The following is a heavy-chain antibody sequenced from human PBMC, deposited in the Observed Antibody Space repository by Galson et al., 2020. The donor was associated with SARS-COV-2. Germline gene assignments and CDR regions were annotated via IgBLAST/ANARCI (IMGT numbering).Heavy chain of an antibody. J-gene: IGHJ4*02. V-gene: IGHV4-59*01. Sequence: SETLSLTCTVSGGSLSSYYWSWIRQPPGKGLEWIGYIDYSGSTNYNPSLKSRVTISVDTSKNQFSLKLSSVTGADTAVYYCARVSEGELLRFDYWGQGTLVTVSS. D-gene: IGHD1-26*01. CDR2: IDYSGST. CDR3: ARVSEGELLRFDY. CDR1: GGSLSSYY.